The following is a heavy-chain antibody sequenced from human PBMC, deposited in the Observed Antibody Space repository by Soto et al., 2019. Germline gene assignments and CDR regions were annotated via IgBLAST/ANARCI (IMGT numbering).Heavy chain of an antibody. CDR1: GGSISSGGYS. J-gene: IGHJ4*02. Sequence: QLQLQESGSGLVKPSQTLSLTCAVSGGSISSGGYSWSWIRQPPGKGLEWIGYIYHSGSTYYNPSLKSRVTISVDRSKNQFSLKLSSVTAADTAVYYCARGESRFQRPQVDPSYYYGLVTDYFDYWGQGTLVTVSS. D-gene: IGHD3-10*01. V-gene: IGHV4-30-2*01. CDR2: IYHSGST. CDR3: ARGESRFQRPQVDPSYYYGLVTDYFDY.